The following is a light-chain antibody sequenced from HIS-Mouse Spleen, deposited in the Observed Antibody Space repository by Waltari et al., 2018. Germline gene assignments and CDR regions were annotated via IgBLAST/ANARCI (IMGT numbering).Light chain of an antibody. CDR3: CSYAGSSTWV. CDR2: EGS. V-gene: IGLV2-23*01. J-gene: IGLJ3*02. CDR1: SSDVGSYNL. Sequence: QSALTQPASVSGSPGQSITISCTGTSSDVGSYNLVSWYQQHPGKAPKLMIYEGSKRPSGGANRFAGSKAGKTAYLTMSGLQAEDEADYYGCSYAGSSTWVFGGGTKLTVL.